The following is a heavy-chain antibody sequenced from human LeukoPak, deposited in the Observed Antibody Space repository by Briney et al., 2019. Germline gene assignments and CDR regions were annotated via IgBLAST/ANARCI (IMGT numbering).Heavy chain of an antibody. D-gene: IGHD2-2*01. CDR2: IRPDGSEI. CDR1: GFTFSHYG. V-gene: IGHV3-7*01. CDR3: ALSTVAAAGDD. J-gene: IGHJ4*02. Sequence: PGGSLRLSCAASGFTFSHYGVHWVRQAPGKGLEWVANIRPDGSEIYSVDSVKGRFTISRDNAKSSLYLQMNSLRAEDTAVYYCALSTVAAAGDDWGQGTLVTVSS.